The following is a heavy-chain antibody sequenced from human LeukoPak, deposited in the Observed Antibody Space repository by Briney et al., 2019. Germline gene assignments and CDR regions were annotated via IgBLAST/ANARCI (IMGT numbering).Heavy chain of an antibody. V-gene: IGHV3-66*01. CDR1: GFTVTNDY. CDR2: IYSGGST. CDR3: ATDVRSSPLGF. D-gene: IGHD6-13*01. Sequence: PGGSLRLSCAVSGFTVTNDYMNWVRQAPWKGLEWVSIIYSGGSTYYADSVKGRFTISRDSSNNTLFLQMSNLRADDSGLYYCATDVRSSPLGFWGHGTLVTVSS. J-gene: IGHJ4*01.